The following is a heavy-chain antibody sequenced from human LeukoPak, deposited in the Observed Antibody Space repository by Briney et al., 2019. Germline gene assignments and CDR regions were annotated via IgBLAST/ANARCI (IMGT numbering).Heavy chain of an antibody. CDR3: ARLRWLQSGAFDI. Sequence: GGSLRLSCVASGFTFSTYAMGWVRQVPGKGLEWVSSVSESGGSTYYADSVKGRFTISRDNSKDTLSLQMNSLRAEDTAVYYCARLRWLQSGAFDIWGQGTMVTVSS. CDR1: GFTFSTYA. CDR2: VSESGGST. V-gene: IGHV3-23*01. D-gene: IGHD5-24*01. J-gene: IGHJ3*02.